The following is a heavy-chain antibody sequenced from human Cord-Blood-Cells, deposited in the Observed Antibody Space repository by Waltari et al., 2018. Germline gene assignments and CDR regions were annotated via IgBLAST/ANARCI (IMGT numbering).Heavy chain of an antibody. CDR1: GGSFSGYY. CDR2: INHSGST. CDR3: ARVFAMSYDSSGYYFDY. J-gene: IGHJ4*02. V-gene: IGHV4-34*01. D-gene: IGHD3-22*01. Sequence: QVQLQQWGAGLLKPSETLSLTCAVYGGSFSGYYWSWIRQPPGKGLEWIGEINHSGSTNYTPSLKGRVTISVDTSKNQFSLKLSSVTAADTAVYYCARVFAMSYDSSGYYFDYWGQGTLVTVSS.